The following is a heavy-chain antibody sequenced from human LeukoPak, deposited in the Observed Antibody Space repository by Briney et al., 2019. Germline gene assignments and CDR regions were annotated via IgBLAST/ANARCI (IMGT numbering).Heavy chain of an antibody. CDR1: GFTFSSYE. CDR3: ALNRGSGWYFHY. J-gene: IGHJ4*02. Sequence: GGSLRLSCAASGFTFSSYEMNWVRQAPGKGLEWVSYISSSGSTIYYADSVKGRFTISRDNSKNTLYLQMNSLRAEDTAVYYCALNRGSGWYFHYWGQGTLVTVSS. V-gene: IGHV3-48*03. D-gene: IGHD6-19*01. CDR2: ISSSGSTI.